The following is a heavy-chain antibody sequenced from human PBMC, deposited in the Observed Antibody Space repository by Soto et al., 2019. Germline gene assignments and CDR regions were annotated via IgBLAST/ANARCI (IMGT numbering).Heavy chain of an antibody. CDR2: IKQDGSDK. CDR1: GFAFSTYW. V-gene: IGHV3-7*01. CDR3: GRYCSGGDCYPDYYYFYMDV. J-gene: IGHJ6*03. D-gene: IGHD2-21*02. Sequence: GGSLRLSCAASGFAFSTYWMNWVRQSPGKGLEWVATIKQDGSDKYYLDSVKCRFTISRDNAKNSLYLQMNSLRVEDTAVYFCGRYCSGGDCYPDYYYFYMDVWGKGTTVTVSS.